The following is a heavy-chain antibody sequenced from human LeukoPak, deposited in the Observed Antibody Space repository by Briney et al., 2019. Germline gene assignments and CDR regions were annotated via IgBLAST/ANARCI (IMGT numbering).Heavy chain of an antibody. J-gene: IGHJ4*02. Sequence: PGGSLRLSCAASGFTFSSYAMSWVRQAPGKGLEWVSAISGSGGSTYYADSVKGRFTISRDNSKNTLYLQMNSLRAEDTAVCYCAKGGSGGITMIVVVITYFDYWGQGTLVTVSS. V-gene: IGHV3-23*01. CDR2: ISGSGGST. CDR1: GFTFSSYA. CDR3: AKGGSGGITMIVVVITYFDY. D-gene: IGHD3-22*01.